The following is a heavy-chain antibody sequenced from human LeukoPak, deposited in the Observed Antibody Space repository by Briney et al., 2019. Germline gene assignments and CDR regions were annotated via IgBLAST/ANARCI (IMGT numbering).Heavy chain of an antibody. CDR3: ARGRSRRSIVEATNYYFDY. Sequence: SETLSLTCAVYGGSFSGYYWSWIRQPPGKGLEWIGEINHSGSTNYNPSLKSRVTISVDTSKNQFSLKLSSVTAADTAVYYCARGRSRRSIVEATNYYFDYWGQGTLVTVSS. V-gene: IGHV4-34*01. CDR2: INHSGST. CDR1: GGSFSGYY. D-gene: IGHD1-26*01. J-gene: IGHJ4*02.